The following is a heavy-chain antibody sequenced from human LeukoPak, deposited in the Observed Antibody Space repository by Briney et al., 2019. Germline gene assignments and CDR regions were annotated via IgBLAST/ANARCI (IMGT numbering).Heavy chain of an antibody. Sequence: QPGGSLRLSCVASGINFSRGWMSWVRQAPGKGLEWVAKIKEDGREKYYVDSVNGRFTISRDNAKNSLYLQMNSLRAEDTAVYFCARDGYFYAWDYWGQGTLVTVSS. CDR2: IKEDGREK. CDR3: ARDGYFYAWDY. V-gene: IGHV3-7*01. CDR1: GINFSRGW. D-gene: IGHD5-18*01. J-gene: IGHJ4*02.